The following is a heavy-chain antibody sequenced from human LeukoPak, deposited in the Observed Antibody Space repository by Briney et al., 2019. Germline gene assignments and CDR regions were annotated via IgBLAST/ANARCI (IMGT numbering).Heavy chain of an antibody. J-gene: IGHJ6*03. D-gene: IGHD2/OR15-2a*01. CDR1: GFTFSSYG. CDR2: IWYDGSNK. V-gene: IGHV3-33*01. CDR3: ARGVLGTTHLYYYMDA. Sequence: GGSLRLSCAASGFTFSSYGMHWVRQAPCKGLEGVAVIWYDGSNKYYADSVKGRFTISRDNSKNTLYLQMNSLRAEDTAVYYCARGVLGTTHLYYYMDAWGKGTTVTVSS.